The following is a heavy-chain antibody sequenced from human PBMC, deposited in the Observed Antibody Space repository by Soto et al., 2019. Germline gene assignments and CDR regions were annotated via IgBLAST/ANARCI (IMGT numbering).Heavy chain of an antibody. CDR1: GGTFSSYA. V-gene: IGHV1-69*01. J-gene: IGHJ4*02. CDR3: AEDPITETAVFSD. D-gene: IGHD1-7*01. CDR2: IIPIFNTA. Sequence: QVQLVQSGAEVKKPGSSVRVSCKASGGTFSSYAINWVRQAPGQGLEWVGGIIPIFNTANYGPKFQGRVTITVDEPTSTAYMDLSSPRSEDTAVYYCAEDPITETAVFSDWGQGTLVTVSS.